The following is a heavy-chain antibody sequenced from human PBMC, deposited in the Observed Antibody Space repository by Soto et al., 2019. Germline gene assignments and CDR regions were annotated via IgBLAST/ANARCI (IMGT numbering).Heavy chain of an antibody. D-gene: IGHD3-22*01. Sequence: GESLKISCKGSGYSFAGYWITWVRQKPGKGLEWMGRIDPSDSQTYYSPSFRGHVTISVTKSITTVFLQWSSLRASDTAMYYCSRQIYDSDTGPNFQYYFDSWGQGTPVTVSS. CDR2: IDPSDSQT. V-gene: IGHV5-10-1*01. CDR3: SRQIYDSDTGPNFQYYFDS. J-gene: IGHJ4*02. CDR1: GYSFAGYW.